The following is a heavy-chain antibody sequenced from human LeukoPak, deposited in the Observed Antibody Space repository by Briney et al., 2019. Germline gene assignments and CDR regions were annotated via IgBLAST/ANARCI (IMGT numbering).Heavy chain of an antibody. J-gene: IGHJ4*02. CDR2: INHSGST. Sequence: PSETLSLTCAVYGGSFSGYYWSWIRQPPGKGPEWIGEINHSGSTNYNPSPKSRVTISVDTSKNQFSLKLSSVTAADTAVEYCARRYFWRETYFDYWGQGTLVTVSS. CDR1: GGSFSGYY. CDR3: ARRYFWRETYFDY. V-gene: IGHV4-34*01. D-gene: IGHD3-3*01.